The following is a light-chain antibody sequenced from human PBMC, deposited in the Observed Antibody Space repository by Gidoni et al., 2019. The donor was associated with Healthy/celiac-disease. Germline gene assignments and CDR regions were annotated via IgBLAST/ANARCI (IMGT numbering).Light chain of an antibody. V-gene: IGKV3-20*01. CDR3: QQYGSSPRT. CDR1: QSVSSSY. CDR2: GAS. Sequence: EFVLTQPPGTLSLSPGERATLSCRASQSVSSSYLAWYQQKPGQAPRLLIYGASSRATGIPDRFSGSGSGTDFTLTISRLEPEDFAVYYCQQYGSSPRTFGQGTKVEIK. J-gene: IGKJ1*01.